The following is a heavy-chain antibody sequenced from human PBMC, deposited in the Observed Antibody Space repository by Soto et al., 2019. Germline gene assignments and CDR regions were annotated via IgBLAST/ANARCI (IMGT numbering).Heavy chain of an antibody. CDR2: ICNSSSYI. J-gene: IGHJ4*02. V-gene: IGHV3-21*01. D-gene: IGHD6-13*01. CDR1: GFTFSSYS. CDR3: ARDPGIAAAGYYFDY. Sequence: PGGSLRLSCAASGFTFSSYSMNWVRQAPGKGLEWVAVICNSSSYIYYADSVKGRFTISRDNSKNTLYLQMNSLRAEDTAVYYCARDPGIAAAGYYFDYWGQGTLVTVSS.